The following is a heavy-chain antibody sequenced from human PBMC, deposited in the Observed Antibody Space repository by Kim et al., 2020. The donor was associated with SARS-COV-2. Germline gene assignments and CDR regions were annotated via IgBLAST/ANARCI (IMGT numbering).Heavy chain of an antibody. CDR3: ARALSGWYYFDY. J-gene: IGHJ4*02. V-gene: IGHV1-3*01. CDR2: INAGNGNT. Sequence: ASVKVSCKASGYTFTSYAMHWVRQAPGQRLEWMGWINAGNGNTKYSQKFQGRVTITRDTSASTAYMELSSLRSEDTAVYYCARALSGWYYFDYWGQGTLVTVSS. D-gene: IGHD6-19*01. CDR1: GYTFTSYA.